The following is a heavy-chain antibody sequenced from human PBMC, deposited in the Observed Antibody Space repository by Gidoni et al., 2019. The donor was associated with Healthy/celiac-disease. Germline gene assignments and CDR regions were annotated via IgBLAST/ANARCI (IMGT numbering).Heavy chain of an antibody. J-gene: IGHJ4*02. CDR2: ISGSGGST. CDR1: GFTFSSYA. CDR3: AKDRAGEMATPEGDFDY. V-gene: IGHV3-23*01. D-gene: IGHD5-12*01. Sequence: EVQLLESGGGLVQPGGSLRLSCAASGFTFSSYAMSWVRQAPGKGLEWVSAISGSGGSTYYADSVKGRFTISRDNSKNTLYLQMNSLRAEDTAVYYCAKDRAGEMATPEGDFDYWGQGTLVTVSS.